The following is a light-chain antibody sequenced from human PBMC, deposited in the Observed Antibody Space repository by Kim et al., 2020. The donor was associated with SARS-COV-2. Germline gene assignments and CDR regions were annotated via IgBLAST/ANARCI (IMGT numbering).Light chain of an antibody. J-gene: IGLJ2*01. CDR1: SSDVGGYNY. Sequence: PRQAITISCTGTSSDVGGYNYVSWYQRHPGKAPKLMIYDVSNRPSGVSNRFSGSKSGNTASLTISGLQAEDEADYYCSSYTSSTVVFGGGTQLTVL. CDR2: DVS. V-gene: IGLV2-14*03. CDR3: SSYTSSTVV.